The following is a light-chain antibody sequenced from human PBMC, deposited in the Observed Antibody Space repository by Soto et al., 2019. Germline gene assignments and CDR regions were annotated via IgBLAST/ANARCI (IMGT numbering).Light chain of an antibody. CDR1: QSVSSN. Sequence: EIVMTQSPATLSVSPGERATLSCRASQSVSSNLAWYQQKPGQGPRLLIYGASTRATGIPARFRGSGSGTEFPLTISSLQSEDFAVYYCQQYNDWPPYTLGQGTKLEIK. V-gene: IGKV3-15*01. CDR2: GAS. CDR3: QQYNDWPPYT. J-gene: IGKJ2*01.